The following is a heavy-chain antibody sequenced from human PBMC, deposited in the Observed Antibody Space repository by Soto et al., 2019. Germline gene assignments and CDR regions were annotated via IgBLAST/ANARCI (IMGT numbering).Heavy chain of an antibody. V-gene: IGHV4-59*01. D-gene: IGHD3-10*01. CDR3: ARTFWAYGSGSYYSENYYYYGMDV. Sequence: SETLSLTCTVSGGSISSYYWSWIRQPPGKGLEWIGYIYYSGSTNYNPSLKSRVTISVDTSKNQFSLKLSSVTAADTAVYYCARTFWAYGSGSYYSENYYYYGMDVWGQGTTVTVSS. CDR1: GGSISSYY. J-gene: IGHJ6*02. CDR2: IYYSGST.